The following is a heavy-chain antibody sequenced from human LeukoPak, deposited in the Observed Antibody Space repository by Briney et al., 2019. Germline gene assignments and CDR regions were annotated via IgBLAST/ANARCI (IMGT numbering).Heavy chain of an antibody. CDR3: TRGSIAYYYMDV. D-gene: IGHD3-22*01. J-gene: IGHJ6*03. Sequence: SETLSLTCTVSGGSISSYHWSWIRQPPGKGLECIGFIYYSGSTNYNPSLKSRVTISVDTSKNQFSLKLSSVTAADTAVYYCTRGSIAYYYMDVWGKGTTVTISS. CDR2: IYYSGST. CDR1: GGSISSYH. V-gene: IGHV4-59*01.